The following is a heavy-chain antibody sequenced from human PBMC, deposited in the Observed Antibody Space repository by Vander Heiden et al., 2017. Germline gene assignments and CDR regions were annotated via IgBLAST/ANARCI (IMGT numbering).Heavy chain of an antibody. CDR2: ISAYNGNT. D-gene: IGHD2-15*01. Sequence: QVQLVQSGAEVKKPGASVKVSCKASGYTFTSYGISWVRQAPGQGLEWMGWISAYNGNTTYAQKLQGRVTMTTDTSTSTAYMELRSLRSDDTAVYYCARIPRRQYCSGGSCYPADYWGQGTLVAVSS. CDR3: ARIPRRQYCSGGSCYPADY. CDR1: GYTFTSYG. V-gene: IGHV1-18*01. J-gene: IGHJ4*02.